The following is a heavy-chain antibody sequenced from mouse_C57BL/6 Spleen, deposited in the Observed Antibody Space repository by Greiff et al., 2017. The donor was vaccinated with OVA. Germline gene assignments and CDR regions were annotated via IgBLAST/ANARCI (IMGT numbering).Heavy chain of an antibody. V-gene: IGHV1-81*01. CDR1: GYTFTSYG. J-gene: IGHJ1*03. CDR3: ARRGPYWYFDV. CDR2: IYPRRGNT. Sequence: VQLQQSGAELARPGASVKLSCKASGYTFTSYGISWVKQRTGQGLEWIGEIYPRRGNTYYNEKFKGKATLTADKSSSTAYMELRSLTSEDSAVYFCARRGPYWYFDVWGTGTTVTVSS.